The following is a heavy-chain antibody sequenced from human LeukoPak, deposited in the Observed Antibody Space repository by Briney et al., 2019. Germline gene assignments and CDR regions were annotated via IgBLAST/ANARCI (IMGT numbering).Heavy chain of an antibody. CDR3: ARARGHGYCSSTSCYYRSGLNGMDV. CDR2: INHSGST. Sequence: PSETLSLTCAVYGGSFSGYYWGWIRQPPGKGLEWIGEINHSGSTNYNPSLKSRVTISVDTSKNQFSLKLSSVTVADTAVYYCARARGHGYCSSTSCYYRSGLNGMDVWGQGTTVTVSS. V-gene: IGHV4-34*01. J-gene: IGHJ6*02. CDR1: GGSFSGYY. D-gene: IGHD2-2*03.